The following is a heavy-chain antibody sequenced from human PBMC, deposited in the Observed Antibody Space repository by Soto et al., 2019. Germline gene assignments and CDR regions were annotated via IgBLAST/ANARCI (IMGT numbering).Heavy chain of an antibody. J-gene: IGHJ4*02. CDR2: VYSTGAT. CDR3: ASGRDFRPLGD. D-gene: IGHD3-3*01. Sequence: RSETLSLTCTVSGDSIGSRSYYWDWIRQSPGGGLVWIGHVYSTGATYYNPSPKVRVTMSIDTSKNQFSLNVTSVTAADTGVYYCASGRDFRPLGDWGQGSLVTV. CDR1: GDSIGSRSYY. V-gene: IGHV4-39*01.